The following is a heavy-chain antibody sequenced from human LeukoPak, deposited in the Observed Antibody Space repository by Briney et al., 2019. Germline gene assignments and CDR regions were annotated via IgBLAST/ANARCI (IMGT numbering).Heavy chain of an antibody. CDR2: ISSSSNTI. Sequence: GGSLRLSCAASGFTFSTYAMHWVRQAPGKGLEWVSSISSSSNTIYYADSVKGRFTISRDNAKNSLSLQMNSLRAEDTAVYYCARQFGSSYSYWGQGTLVTVSS. CDR3: ARQFGSSYSY. J-gene: IGHJ4*02. D-gene: IGHD2-15*01. V-gene: IGHV3-21*01. CDR1: GFTFSTYA.